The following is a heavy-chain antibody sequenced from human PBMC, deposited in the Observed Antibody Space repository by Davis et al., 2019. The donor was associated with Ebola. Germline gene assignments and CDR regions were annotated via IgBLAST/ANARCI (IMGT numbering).Heavy chain of an antibody. Sequence: ASVKVSCKASGYTFTNYYMHWVRQAPGQGLEWMGRINPNSGGTNYAQKFQGRVTMTRDTSISTAYMELSRLRSDDTAVYYCARDPYYYDSSGYSVPFDYWGQGTLVTVSS. J-gene: IGHJ4*02. CDR3: ARDPYYYDSSGYSVPFDY. CDR1: GYTFTNYY. V-gene: IGHV1-2*06. D-gene: IGHD3-22*01. CDR2: INPNSGGT.